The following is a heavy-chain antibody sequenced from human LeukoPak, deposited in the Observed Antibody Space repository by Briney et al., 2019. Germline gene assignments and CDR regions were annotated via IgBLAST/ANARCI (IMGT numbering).Heavy chain of an antibody. V-gene: IGHV5-51*01. Sequence: GESLKISCKGSGYSFTSYWIGWVRQMPGKGLEWMGIIYPGDSDTRYSPSFQGQVTISADKSISTAYLQWSSLKASDTAMYYCARRGYDYVGGSYRYVDYWGQETLVTVSS. CDR2: IYPGDSDT. J-gene: IGHJ4*02. CDR1: GYSFTSYW. D-gene: IGHD3-16*02. CDR3: ARRGYDYVGGSYRYVDY.